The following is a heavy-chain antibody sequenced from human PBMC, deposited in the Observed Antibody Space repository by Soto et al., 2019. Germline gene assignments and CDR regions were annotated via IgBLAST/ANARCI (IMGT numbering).Heavy chain of an antibody. J-gene: IGHJ4*02. CDR3: ATGGYCRSGSCYSR. D-gene: IGHD2-15*01. CDR2: IYHTGST. V-gene: IGHV4-4*09. Sequence: QVQLQESGPGLVKPSETLSLTCTVSAASITTFYWSWIRQSPGKGLEWIGYIYHTGSTNYNPSLKSRGTISVDTSKNQFSRKLTSVTAADTAVYYCATGGYCRSGSCYSRWGQGTLVTVSS. CDR1: AASITTFY.